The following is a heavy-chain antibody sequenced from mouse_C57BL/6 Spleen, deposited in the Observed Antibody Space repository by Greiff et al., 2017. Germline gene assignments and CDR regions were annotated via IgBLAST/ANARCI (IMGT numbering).Heavy chain of an antibody. CDR1: GYTFTSYC. CDR2: INPSNGGT. V-gene: IGHV1-53*01. Sequence: VQLQQPGTELVKPGASVKLSCKASGYTFTSYCMHWVKQRPGQGLEWIGNINPSNGGTNYNEKFQSKATLTVDKSSSTAYMQLSSLTSEDSAVYYCARNYYDSRGYYFDYWGQGTTLTVSS. CDR3: ARNYYDSRGYYFDY. D-gene: IGHD1-1*01. J-gene: IGHJ2*01.